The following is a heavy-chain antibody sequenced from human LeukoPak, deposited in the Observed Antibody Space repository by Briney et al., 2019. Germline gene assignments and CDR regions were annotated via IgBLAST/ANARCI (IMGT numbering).Heavy chain of an antibody. CDR1: GFTFASYG. J-gene: IGHJ4*02. V-gene: IGHV3-23*01. D-gene: IGHD5-12*01. CDR2: MSGGGHRT. Sequence: GGSLRLSCATSGFTFASYGMSWVRQAPGKGLEWVSVMSGGGHRTYYADSVKGRFTISRDISKNTLYLQMNSLRAEDTAVYCCAKHQDLVASALDYWGQGTLVTVSS. CDR3: AKHQDLVASALDY.